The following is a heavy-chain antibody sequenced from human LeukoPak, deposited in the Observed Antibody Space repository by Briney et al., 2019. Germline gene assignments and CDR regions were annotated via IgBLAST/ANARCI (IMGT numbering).Heavy chain of an antibody. J-gene: IGHJ5*02. CDR1: GYTFTSYA. Sequence: ASVKVSCKASGYTFTSYAMNWVRQAPGQGLEWMGWINTNTGNPTYAQGFTGRFVFSLDTSVSTAYLQISSLKAEDTAVYYCARDPVEMATTPRWFDPWGQGTLVTVSS. CDR3: ARDPVEMATTPRWFDP. D-gene: IGHD5-24*01. CDR2: INTNTGNP. V-gene: IGHV7-4-1*02.